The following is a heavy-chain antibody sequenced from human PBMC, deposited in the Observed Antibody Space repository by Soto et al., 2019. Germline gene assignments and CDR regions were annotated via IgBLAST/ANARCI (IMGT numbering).Heavy chain of an antibody. D-gene: IGHD3-3*01. V-gene: IGHV4-34*01. CDR2: INHTGGT. CDR1: GGSVNGYY. Sequence: SETLSLTCAVYGGSVNGYYWNWIRQPPGKGLEWIGEINHTGGTHYNPSLKSRVIMSVDTSKNQFSLRLSSVTAADTAIYYCATRITVFGLLIPPFDPWGQGTQVTAPQ. CDR3: ATRITVFGLLIPPFDP. J-gene: IGHJ5*02.